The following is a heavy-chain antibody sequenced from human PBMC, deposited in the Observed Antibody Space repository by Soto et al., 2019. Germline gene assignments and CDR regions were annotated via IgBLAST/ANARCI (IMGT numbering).Heavy chain of an antibody. CDR2: ISSSSSTI. V-gene: IGHV3-48*01. J-gene: IGHJ6*03. CDR1: GFTFSSYS. Sequence: GGSLRLSCAASGFTFSSYSMNWVRQAPGKGLEWVSYISSSSSTIYYADSVKGRFTISRDNAKNSLYLQMNSLRAEDTAVYYCARDISSITIFGVARYYYYYMDVWGKGTTVTVSS. D-gene: IGHD3-3*01. CDR3: ARDISSITIFGVARYYYYYMDV.